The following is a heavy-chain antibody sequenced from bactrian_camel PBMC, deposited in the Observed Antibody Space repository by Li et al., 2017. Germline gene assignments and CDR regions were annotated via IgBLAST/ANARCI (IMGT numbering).Heavy chain of an antibody. CDR2: VDTTGSK. V-gene: IGHV3S53*01. CDR3: VAEGVRGLGDCLDDYRFGY. J-gene: IGHJ6*01. CDR1: GYTCI. Sequence: VQLVESGGGSPLAGESLRLSCATSGYTCIGWLRQALGKRRELIATVDTTGSKAYTDVVKGRFTISQDNTKNTLSLQMNNLKPEDTAMYYCVAEGVRGLGDCLDDYRFGYWGQGTQVTVS. D-gene: IGHD5*01.